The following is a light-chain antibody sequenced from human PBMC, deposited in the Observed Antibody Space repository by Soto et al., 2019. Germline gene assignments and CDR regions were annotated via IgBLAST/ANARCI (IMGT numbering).Light chain of an antibody. J-gene: IGKJ5*01. Sequence: EIVLTQSPGTLSLSPGERATLSCRASQSVTSNYLAWYQQKPGQAPRLLIYDASNRATGTPDRFLGRGSGTDFTLIISSLEPEDFAVYYCQQYADSPITFGQGTRLEIK. CDR2: DAS. V-gene: IGKV3-20*01. CDR1: QSVTSNY. CDR3: QQYADSPIT.